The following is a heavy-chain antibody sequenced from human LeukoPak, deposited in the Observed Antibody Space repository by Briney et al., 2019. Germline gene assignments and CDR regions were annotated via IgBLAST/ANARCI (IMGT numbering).Heavy chain of an antibody. CDR1: GFTFSSYA. J-gene: IGHJ6*02. V-gene: IGHV3-23*01. Sequence: GGSLRLSCAASGFTFSSYAMSWVRQAPGKGLEWVSAVSGSGGSTYYTDSVKGRFTISRDNSKNTLYLQMNSLRAGDTAVYYCAYSQYYYYYGMDVWGQGTTVTVSS. D-gene: IGHD2-15*01. CDR3: AYSQYYYYYGMDV. CDR2: VSGSGGST.